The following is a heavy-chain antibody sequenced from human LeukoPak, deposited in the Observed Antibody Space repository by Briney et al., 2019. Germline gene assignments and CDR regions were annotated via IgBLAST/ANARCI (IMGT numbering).Heavy chain of an antibody. J-gene: IGHJ4*02. Sequence: PGGSLRLSCAASGFTFSRYGMHWVRQAPGKGLEWVAVIWYDGSNKYYADSVKGRFTISRDNSKNTLYLQMNSLRAEDTAVYYCARDLATSLYYFDYWGQGTLVTVSS. CDR3: ARDLATSLYYFDY. V-gene: IGHV3-33*01. D-gene: IGHD1-26*01. CDR1: GFTFSRYG. CDR2: IWYDGSNK.